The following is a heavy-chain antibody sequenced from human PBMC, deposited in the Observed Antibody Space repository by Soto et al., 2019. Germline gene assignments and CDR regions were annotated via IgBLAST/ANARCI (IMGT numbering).Heavy chain of an antibody. V-gene: IGHV1-2*02. Sequence: QVQLVQSGAEVKKPGASVSVSCKASGYTFTGDYLHWVRQAPGQGLEWRAWINPKSGYTKSAQKFQARVTLTRDTSISTAYIELRSLLSEDTAVYFCARYTGSNSLFDSCVQGTLVTVSS. J-gene: IGHJ4*02. CDR2: INPKSGYT. D-gene: IGHD1-26*01. CDR1: GYTFTGDY. CDR3: ARYTGSNSLFDS.